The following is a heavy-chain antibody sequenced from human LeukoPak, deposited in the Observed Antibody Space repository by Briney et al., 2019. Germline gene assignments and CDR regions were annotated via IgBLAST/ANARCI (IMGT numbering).Heavy chain of an antibody. Sequence: SETLSLTCAVSGGSISSSNWWSWVRQPPGKGLEWIGEIYHSGSTNYNPSLKSRVTISVDKSKNQFSLKLSSVTAADTAVYYCARQEVYSSSWPYYFDYWGQGTLVTVSS. D-gene: IGHD6-13*01. J-gene: IGHJ4*02. CDR3: ARQEVYSSSWPYYFDY. V-gene: IGHV4-4*02. CDR2: IYHSGST. CDR1: GGSISSSNW.